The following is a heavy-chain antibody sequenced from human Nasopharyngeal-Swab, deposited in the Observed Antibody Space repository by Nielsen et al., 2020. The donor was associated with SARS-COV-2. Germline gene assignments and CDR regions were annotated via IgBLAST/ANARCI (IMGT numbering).Heavy chain of an antibody. CDR3: ARDRTVPAAIAGGV. J-gene: IGHJ6*04. Sequence: GESLKISCAASGFTFSNAWMSWVRQAPGKGLEWVGRIKSKTDGGTTDYAAPVKGRFTISRDNAKNSLYLQMNSLRAEDTAVYYCARDRTVPAAIAGGVWGKGTTVTVSS. V-gene: IGHV3-15*01. CDR1: GFTFSNAW. D-gene: IGHD2-2*02. CDR2: IKSKTDGGTT.